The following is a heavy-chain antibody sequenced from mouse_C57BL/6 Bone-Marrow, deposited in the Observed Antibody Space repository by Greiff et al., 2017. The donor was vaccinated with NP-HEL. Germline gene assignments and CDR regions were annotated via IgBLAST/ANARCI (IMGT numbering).Heavy chain of an antibody. CDR1: GFTFSSYT. J-gene: IGHJ1*03. CDR2: ISGGGGNT. V-gene: IGHV5-9*01. D-gene: IGHD2-3*01. Sequence: EVKLQESGGGLVKPGGSLKLSCAASGFTFSSYTMSWVRQTPEKRLEWVATISGGGGNTYYPDSVKGRFTISRDNAKNTLYLQMSSLRSEDTALYYCARRGGYYYWYFDVWGTGTTVTVSS. CDR3: ARRGGYYYWYFDV.